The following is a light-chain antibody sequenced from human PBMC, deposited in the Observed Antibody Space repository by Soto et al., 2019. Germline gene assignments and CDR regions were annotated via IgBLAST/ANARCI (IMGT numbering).Light chain of an antibody. CDR3: QQYETFWK. J-gene: IGKJ1*01. CDR1: QTISSW. Sequence: DIQMTQSPSTLSGSVGDRVTITCRASQTISSWLAWYQQKPGKAPKLLIYKASTLKSGVPSRFSGSGSGTEFTLTISSLQPDDFATYYCQQYETFWKFGQGTKVDIK. CDR2: KAS. V-gene: IGKV1-5*03.